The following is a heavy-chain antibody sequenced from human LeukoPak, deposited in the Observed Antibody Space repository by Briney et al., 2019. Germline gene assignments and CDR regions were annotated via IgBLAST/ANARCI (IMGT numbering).Heavy chain of an antibody. Sequence: PGGSLRLSCAASGLTFSSYNMNWVRQAPGKGLEWVSSISSSTTYISYADSMKGRFTISRDNSKNTLFLQMNSLRVEDTAVYYCAKEQGSGWHIFDYWGQGTLVTVSS. CDR2: ISSSTTYI. D-gene: IGHD6-19*01. V-gene: IGHV3-21*04. CDR3: AKEQGSGWHIFDY. J-gene: IGHJ4*02. CDR1: GLTFSSYN.